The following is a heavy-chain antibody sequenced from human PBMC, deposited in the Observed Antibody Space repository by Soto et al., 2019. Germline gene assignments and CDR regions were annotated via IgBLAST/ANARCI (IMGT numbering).Heavy chain of an antibody. CDR3: AHLYVVGTVGNFDY. V-gene: IGHV2-5*02. J-gene: IGHJ4*02. CDR2: IYWDDDK. Sequence: QITVKESGPLLVKPTQTLTLTCTFSGFSLSSNGMGVGWIRQPPGKALEWLALIYWDDDKHYSTSLKSRLTLTTDATKNLVVLTTTNKDPVDTATYYWAHLYVVGTVGNFDYWGQGTLVTVSS. CDR1: GFSLSSNGMG. D-gene: IGHD2-15*01.